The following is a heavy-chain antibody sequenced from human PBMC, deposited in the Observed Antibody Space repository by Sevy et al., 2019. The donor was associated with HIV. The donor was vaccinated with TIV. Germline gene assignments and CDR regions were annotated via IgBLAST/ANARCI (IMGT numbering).Heavy chain of an antibody. CDR2: INPNSGGT. CDR3: ASYYYDSSGSNFDLICMDV. D-gene: IGHD3-22*01. CDR1: GYTFTGYY. J-gene: IGHJ6*02. V-gene: IGHV1-2*02. Sequence: ASVKVSCKASGYTFTGYYMHWVRQAPGQGLEWMGWINPNSGGTNYAQRFQGRVTITRDTSISTAYMELSRLRSDDTAGCYCASYYYDSSGSNFDLICMDVWGQGTTVTVSS.